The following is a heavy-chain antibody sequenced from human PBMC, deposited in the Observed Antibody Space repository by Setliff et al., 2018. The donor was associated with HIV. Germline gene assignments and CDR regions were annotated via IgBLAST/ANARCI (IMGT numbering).Heavy chain of an antibody. V-gene: IGHV1-24*01. CDR1: GYTFTGYY. J-gene: IGHJ1*01. Sequence: GASVKVSCKASGYTFTGYYIHWVRQAPGKGLEWMANFDPEDGETFYAQKFQGRLTMTEDTSTDTAYMELSSLRSDDTAMYYCATDPGYSSTWYSESFQHWGQGTVVTVSS. CDR3: ATDPGYSSTWYSESFQH. D-gene: IGHD6-13*01. CDR2: FDPEDGET.